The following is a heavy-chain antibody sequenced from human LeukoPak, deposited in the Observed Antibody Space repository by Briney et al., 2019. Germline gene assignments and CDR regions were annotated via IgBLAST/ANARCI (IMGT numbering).Heavy chain of an antibody. CDR3: ARDSGYQLDLDV. Sequence: SETLCLTCTVCGGSISRYYWSWVRQPPGKGLEWGGYICYSGSGNYNTSLKRRVTISVDTSKHQFSLKLSSVTAADTAVYYFARDSGYQLDLDVCGQGTTVSVSS. CDR2: ICYSGSG. J-gene: IGHJ6*02. D-gene: IGHD2-2*01. V-gene: IGHV4-59*01. CDR1: GGSISRYY.